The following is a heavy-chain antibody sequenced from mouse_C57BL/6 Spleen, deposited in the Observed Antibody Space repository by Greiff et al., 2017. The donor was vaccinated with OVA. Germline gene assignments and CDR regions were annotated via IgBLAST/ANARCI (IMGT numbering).Heavy chain of an antibody. CDR1: GFTFSDFY. J-gene: IGHJ3*01. CDR3: ARDEGPGFAY. CDR2: SRNKANDYTT. V-gene: IGHV7-1*01. D-gene: IGHD3-3*01. Sequence: EVNVVESGGGLVQSGRSLRLSCAISGFTFSDFYMEWVRQAPGKGLEWIAASRNKANDYTTEYSASVKGRFIVSRDTSQSILYLQMNALRAEDTAIYYCARDEGPGFAYWGQGTLVTVSA.